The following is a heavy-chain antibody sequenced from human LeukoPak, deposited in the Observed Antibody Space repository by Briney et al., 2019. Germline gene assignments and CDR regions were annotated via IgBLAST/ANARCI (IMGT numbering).Heavy chain of an antibody. Sequence: PSETLSLTCAVQGGSLRHYYWRSSRQAPGEGPEWIGEINDIGQINYNPSLKSRATISLDTSKSQFSLDLRSTTAADTAVYYCAMRWKYGTNYYMDVWDTGAAVTVSS. CDR2: INDIGQI. D-gene: IGHD1-7*01. CDR3: AMRWKYGTNYYMDV. CDR1: GGSLRHYY. J-gene: IGHJ6*03. V-gene: IGHV4-34*01.